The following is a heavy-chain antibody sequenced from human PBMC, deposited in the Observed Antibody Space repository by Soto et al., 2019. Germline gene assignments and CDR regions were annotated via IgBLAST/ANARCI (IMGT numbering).Heavy chain of an antibody. Sequence: EASVKVSCKACGYTFTGYYMHWVRHAHGQGLEWMGWINPDSGGTNYAQKFQGWVTMTRDTSISTAYMELSRLRSDDTAVYYCALLTYYDILTGYRDYYYYGMDVWGQGTTVTVSS. D-gene: IGHD3-9*01. CDR3: ALLTYYDILTGYRDYYYYGMDV. CDR2: INPDSGGT. CDR1: GYTFTGYY. V-gene: IGHV1-2*04. J-gene: IGHJ6*02.